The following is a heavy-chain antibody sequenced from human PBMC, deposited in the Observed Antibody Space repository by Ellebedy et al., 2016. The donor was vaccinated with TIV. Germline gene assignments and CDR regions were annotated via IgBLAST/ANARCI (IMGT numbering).Heavy chain of an antibody. Sequence: GESLKISCAASGFTFRDYTMNWVRQAPGKGLEWIAYINSASSVIMYADSLRGRITVSRDNVRSSVYLQVDRLRAEDTAVYHCTRGVQYASDRWGQGALVSVSS. V-gene: IGHV3-21*06. J-gene: IGHJ4*02. CDR3: TRGVQYASDR. CDR2: INSASSVI. D-gene: IGHD1-14*01. CDR1: GFTFRDYT.